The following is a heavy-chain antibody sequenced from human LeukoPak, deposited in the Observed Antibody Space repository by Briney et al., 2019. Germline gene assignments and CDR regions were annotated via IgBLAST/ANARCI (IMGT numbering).Heavy chain of an antibody. D-gene: IGHD4-23*01. V-gene: IGHV4-59*01. J-gene: IGHJ6*02. CDR1: GGSISNYY. CDR3: ARELGATVVNYGMDV. CDR2: IHYSGST. Sequence: SETLSLTCIVSGGSISNYYWSWIRQPPGKGLEWIGYIHYSGSTNYNPSLKSRVTISVDTSKNQLSLKLTSMTAADTAVYYCARELGATVVNYGMDVWGQGTTVTVSS.